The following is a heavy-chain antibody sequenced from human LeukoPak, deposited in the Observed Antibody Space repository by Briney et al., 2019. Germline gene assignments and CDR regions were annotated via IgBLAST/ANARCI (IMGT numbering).Heavy chain of an antibody. V-gene: IGHV3-7*01. CDR2: IKKDGSEE. J-gene: IGHJ4*02. CDR3: AGGAGFLIDY. Sequence: PGGSLRLSCAASGFTFSNYWMNWVRQAPGKGPEWVAIIKKDGSEEYYVDSVKGRFTISRDNAKNSLYLQMNSLRADDTAVYFCAGGAGFLIDYWGQGALVTVSS. CDR1: GFTFSNYW. D-gene: IGHD2/OR15-2a*01.